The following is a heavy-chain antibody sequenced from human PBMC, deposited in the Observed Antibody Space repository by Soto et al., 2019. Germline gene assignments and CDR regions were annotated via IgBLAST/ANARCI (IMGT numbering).Heavy chain of an antibody. J-gene: IGHJ6*02. D-gene: IGHD6-6*01. V-gene: IGHV3-23*01. CDR2: ISGSDSST. CDR3: ARVLCGSSSCHYYFYGMDV. Sequence: EVQLLESGGGLVQPGGSLRLSCAASGFSFSSYAMNWVRQAPGKGLECVSVISGSDSSTYYADSVEGRFTISRDNSKNTLYLHMNSLRAEDTAVYYCARVLCGSSSCHYYFYGMDVWGQGTTVTVSS. CDR1: GFSFSSYA.